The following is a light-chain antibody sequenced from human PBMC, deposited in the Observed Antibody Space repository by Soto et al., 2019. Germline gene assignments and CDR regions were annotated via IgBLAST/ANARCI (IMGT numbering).Light chain of an antibody. V-gene: IGKV3-11*01. Sequence: EIVMTQSPATLSVSPGERATLSCRASQSVSSNLAWYQQKPGQAPRLLIYDASNRATGISARFSGSGSGTDFTLTISSLEPEDFAVYYCQQRSNWPPWTFGQGTKVDIK. J-gene: IGKJ1*01. CDR2: DAS. CDR3: QQRSNWPPWT. CDR1: QSVSSN.